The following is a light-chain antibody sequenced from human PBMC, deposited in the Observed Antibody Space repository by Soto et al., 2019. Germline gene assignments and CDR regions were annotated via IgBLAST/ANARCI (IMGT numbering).Light chain of an antibody. V-gene: IGLV1-44*01. CDR3: ASWDDSRNVWV. Sequence: QSVLTQSPSASGTPGQRVAISCSGADSNIGGNAVNWYHHRPGTAPQLLIYSNSQRPSGVADRFSGSKSGTSASLVISGLESADEADYYCASWDDSRNVWVFGGGTKLTVL. CDR1: DSNIGGNA. CDR2: SNS. J-gene: IGLJ3*02.